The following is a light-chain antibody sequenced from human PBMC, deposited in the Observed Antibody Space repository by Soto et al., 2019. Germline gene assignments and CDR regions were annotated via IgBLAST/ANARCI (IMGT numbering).Light chain of an antibody. CDR1: SSNIGTNT. J-gene: IGLJ1*01. CDR2: SNN. CDR3: AAWDDSLSGNV. V-gene: IGLV1-44*01. Sequence: QSVLTQPPSASVTPGQRVTISCSGSSSNIGTNTVNWYQQLPGTAPKLLIYSNNQRPSGVPDRFSGSKSGTSASLAISGLQSEDEADYYCAAWDDSLSGNVFGSGTKVTV.